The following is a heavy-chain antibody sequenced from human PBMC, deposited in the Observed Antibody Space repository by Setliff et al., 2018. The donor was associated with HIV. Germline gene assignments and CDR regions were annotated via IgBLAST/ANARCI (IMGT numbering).Heavy chain of an antibody. CDR3: ARSNELIAARYFDY. CDR2: IYYSGST. D-gene: IGHD6-6*01. J-gene: IGHJ4*02. Sequence: SETLSLTCTVSGGSISSSSYYWGWIRQPPGKGLEWIGSIYYSGSTYYNPSLKSRVTIFVDTSKNQFSLRLSSVTAADTAMYYCARSNELIAARYFDYWGQGTLVTVSS. V-gene: IGHV4-39*01. CDR1: GGSISSSSYY.